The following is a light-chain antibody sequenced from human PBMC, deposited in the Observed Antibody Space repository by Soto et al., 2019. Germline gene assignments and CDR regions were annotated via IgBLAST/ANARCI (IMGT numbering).Light chain of an antibody. V-gene: IGLV2-14*01. Sequence: QSALTQPAFVSGYPGQSITISCTGTSSDVGGYNYVSWYQQNPGKAPKLMIYEVSHRPSGVSDRFSGSKSGNTASLTISGLQAEDEADYYCSSYTTSSTLVVFGGGTKLTVL. CDR1: SSDVGGYNY. CDR2: EVS. CDR3: SSYTTSSTLVV. J-gene: IGLJ3*02.